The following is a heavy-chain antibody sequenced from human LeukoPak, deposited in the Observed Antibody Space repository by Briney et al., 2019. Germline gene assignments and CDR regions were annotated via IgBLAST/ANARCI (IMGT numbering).Heavy chain of an antibody. CDR1: GFTFDDYA. CDR2: ISWNSGSI. D-gene: IGHD3-22*01. CDR3: ARDYYDSSGYWFDP. V-gene: IGHV3-9*01. J-gene: IGHJ5*02. Sequence: GGSLRLSCAASGFTFDDYAMHWVRQAPGKGMEWVSGISWNSGSIGYADSVKGRFTISRDNAKNSLYLQMNSLRAEDTAVYYCARDYYDSSGYWFDPWGQGTLVTVSS.